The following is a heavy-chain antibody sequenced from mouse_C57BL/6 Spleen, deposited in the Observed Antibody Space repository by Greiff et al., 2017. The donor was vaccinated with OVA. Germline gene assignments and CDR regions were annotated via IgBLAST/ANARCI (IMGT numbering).Heavy chain of an antibody. CDR2: IWGGGST. CDR3: AKRDYSNYGGSFAY. Sequence: VKLVESGPGLVAPSQSLSITCTVSGFSLTSYGVDWVRQPPGKGLEWLGVIWGGGSTTYNSALMSRLSISKDNSKSQVFLKMNSLQTDDTAMYYCAKRDYSNYGGSFAYWGQGTLVTVSA. V-gene: IGHV2-9*01. CDR1: GFSLTSYG. D-gene: IGHD2-5*01. J-gene: IGHJ3*01.